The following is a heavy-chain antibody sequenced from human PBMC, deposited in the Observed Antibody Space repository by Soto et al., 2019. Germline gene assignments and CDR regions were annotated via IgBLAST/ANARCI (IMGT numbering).Heavy chain of an antibody. J-gene: IGHJ6*02. Sequence: QVQLVESGGGVVQPGRSLRLSCAASGFTFSSYGMHWVRQAPGKGLEWVAVISYDGSNKYYADSVKGRFTISRDNSKNTLYLQMNSLRAEDTAVYYCAKGLRGCSSPSPYDYYGMDVGGQGTTVTVSS. V-gene: IGHV3-30*18. CDR3: AKGLRGCSSPSPYDYYGMDV. D-gene: IGHD6-13*01. CDR1: GFTFSSYG. CDR2: ISYDGSNK.